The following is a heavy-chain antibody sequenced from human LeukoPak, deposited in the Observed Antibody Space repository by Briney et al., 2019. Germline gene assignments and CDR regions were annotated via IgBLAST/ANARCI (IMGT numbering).Heavy chain of an antibody. V-gene: IGHV3-15*04. Sequence: GGSLRLSCAASGFTFNYAWMSWVRQVPGKGLEWVGQTVSEIDGGTTDYAASVKGRFTISRDDSKSTLYLQMNSLKIEDTAVYYCTTDEDWNYARKDVWGQGATVIVSS. CDR3: TTDEDWNYARKDV. D-gene: IGHD1-7*01. CDR1: GFTFNYAW. J-gene: IGHJ6*02. CDR2: TVSEIDGGTT.